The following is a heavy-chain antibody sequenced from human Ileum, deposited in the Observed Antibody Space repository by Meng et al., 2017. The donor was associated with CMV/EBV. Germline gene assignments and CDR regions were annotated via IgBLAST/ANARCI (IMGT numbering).Heavy chain of an antibody. CDR3: AQRIYIDSYYFDS. Sequence: PQLKESGPGLVKPSETLSLTCTVSGGPISSNYYWGWIRQSPGKGLEWIGSLYYNGDTYYNPSLKSRVTLSVDTSKNQFSLKLNSVIAADTAVYYCAQRIYIDSYYFDSWGQGTLVTVSS. J-gene: IGHJ4*02. CDR2: LYYNGDT. V-gene: IGHV4-39*07. D-gene: IGHD2/OR15-2a*01. CDR1: GGPISSNYY.